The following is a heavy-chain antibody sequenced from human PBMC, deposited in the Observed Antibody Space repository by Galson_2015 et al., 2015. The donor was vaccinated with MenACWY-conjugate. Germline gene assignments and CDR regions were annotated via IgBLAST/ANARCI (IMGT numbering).Heavy chain of an antibody. CDR3: AKDVTGRTN. J-gene: IGHJ4*02. CDR2: ISPGGSNK. Sequence: SLRLSCAASGFTFRSYDMHWVRQAPGKGLEWVAVISPGGSNKYYADSVKGRFTISRDNSENTLYLQMNSLRAEDTAVYYCAKDVTGRTNWGQGTLVTVSS. D-gene: IGHD1-14*01. CDR1: GFTFRSYD. V-gene: IGHV3-30*18.